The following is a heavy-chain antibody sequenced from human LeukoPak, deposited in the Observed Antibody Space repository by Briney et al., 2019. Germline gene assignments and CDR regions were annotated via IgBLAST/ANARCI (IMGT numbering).Heavy chain of an antibody. D-gene: IGHD2-2*01. CDR2: ISSSSSYT. CDR3: ARGETSSYDY. CDR1: GFTFSDYY. J-gene: IGHJ4*02. V-gene: IGHV3-11*03. Sequence: GGSVRLSCEASGFTFSDYYMSWIRQAPGKGLEWVSYISSSSSYTNYADSVKGRFTISRDNAKNSPYLQMNSLRAEDTAVYYCARGETSSYDYWGQGTLVTVSS.